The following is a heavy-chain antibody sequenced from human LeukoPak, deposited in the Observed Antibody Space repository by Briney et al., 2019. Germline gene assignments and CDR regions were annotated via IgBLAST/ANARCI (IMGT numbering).Heavy chain of an antibody. CDR2: IYTGGST. J-gene: IGHJ4*02. D-gene: IGHD6-13*01. CDR3: AREFSSSWFYFDY. Sequence: GGSLRLSCAASGSTVSNNYMSWVRQAPGKGLEWVSVIYTGGSTYYADSVKGRFTISRHNSNNTLYLQMNSLRAEDTAVYYCAREFSSSWFYFDYWGQGTLVTVSS. V-gene: IGHV3-53*04. CDR1: GSTVSNNY.